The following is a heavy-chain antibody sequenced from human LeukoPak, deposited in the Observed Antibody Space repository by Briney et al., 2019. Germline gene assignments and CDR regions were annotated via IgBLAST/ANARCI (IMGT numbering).Heavy chain of an antibody. CDR3: ARDLPSSYYYDSSGCFDY. Sequence: GGSLRLSCAASGFTFSSYSMNWVRQAPGKGLEWVSSISSSSSYIYYADSVKGRFTISRDNAKNSLYLQMNSLRAEDTAVYYCARDLPSSYYYDSSGCFDYWGQGTLVTVSS. V-gene: IGHV3-21*01. D-gene: IGHD3-22*01. CDR2: ISSSSSYI. CDR1: GFTFSSYS. J-gene: IGHJ4*02.